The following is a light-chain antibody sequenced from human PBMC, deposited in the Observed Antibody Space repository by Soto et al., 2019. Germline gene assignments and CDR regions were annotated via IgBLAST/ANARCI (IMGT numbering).Light chain of an antibody. Sequence: IQMTQSPSTLSASVGDTVTITCRASQRISGWLAWHQQKPGKAPKRLIYDASALKRGVPPGFIGVGSGQEFTLTIGGLQPEDFETFYCKQYDSFSVTFGQGTKVEIK. CDR1: QRISGW. CDR2: DAS. J-gene: IGKJ1*01. CDR3: KQYDSFSVT. V-gene: IGKV1-5*01.